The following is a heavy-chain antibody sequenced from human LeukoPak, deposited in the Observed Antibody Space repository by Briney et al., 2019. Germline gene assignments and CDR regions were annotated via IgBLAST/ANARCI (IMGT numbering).Heavy chain of an antibody. D-gene: IGHD2-2*01. V-gene: IGHV4-59*01. CDR1: GGSISSGI. Sequence: SETLSLTCTVSGGSISSGIWSWIRQPPGKGLEWIGYIYYSGSTNYNPSLKSRVTISIDTPKNQFSLKLNSVTAADTAVYYCARQASCSSNSCNPFDNWGQGTLVTVSS. CDR3: ARQASCSSNSCNPFDN. CDR2: IYYSGST. J-gene: IGHJ4*02.